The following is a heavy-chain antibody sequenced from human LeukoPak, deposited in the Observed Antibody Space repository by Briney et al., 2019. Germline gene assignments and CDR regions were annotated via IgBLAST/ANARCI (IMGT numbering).Heavy chain of an antibody. D-gene: IGHD6-19*01. Sequence: SGPALVKPTQTLTLTCTFSGFSLSTSGMCVSWIRQPPGKALEWLARIDWDDDKYYSTSLKTRLTISKDTSKNQVVLTMTNMDPVDTATYYCARSSGLLGYFDCWGQGTLVTVSS. J-gene: IGHJ4*02. CDR1: GFSLSTSGMC. V-gene: IGHV2-70*11. CDR3: ARSSGLLGYFDC. CDR2: IDWDDDK.